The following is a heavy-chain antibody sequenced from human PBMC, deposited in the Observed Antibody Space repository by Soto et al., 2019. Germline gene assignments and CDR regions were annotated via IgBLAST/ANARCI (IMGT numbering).Heavy chain of an antibody. CDR1: GYSISSGYW. J-gene: IGHJ6*04. V-gene: IGHV4-4*02. Sequence: QVQLQESDTGLVKPSETLSLSCAVSGYSISSGYWWTWVRQPPGKGLEWIGEMYHSGSTNYNPSLESRVTISGDKPKNQRSLRLSSVTAADTAIYYCARSGDYSMDVWGKGTTVTVSS. CDR2: MYHSGST. D-gene: IGHD1-26*01. CDR3: ARSGDYSMDV.